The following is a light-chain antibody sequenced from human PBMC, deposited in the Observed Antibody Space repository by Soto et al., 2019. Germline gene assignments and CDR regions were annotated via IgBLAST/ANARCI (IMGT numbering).Light chain of an antibody. V-gene: IGKV3-15*01. CDR1: QSIGSN. CDR2: GAS. CDR3: QQYKNWPRT. J-gene: IGKJ1*01. Sequence: EIVMTQSPATLSVSPGERATLSCRASQSIGSNLAWYQQKPGQSPRLLIYGASTRATGLPARFSGSGSGTEFTLTISSLQSEDFAVYYCQQYKNWPRTFGQGTKVDI.